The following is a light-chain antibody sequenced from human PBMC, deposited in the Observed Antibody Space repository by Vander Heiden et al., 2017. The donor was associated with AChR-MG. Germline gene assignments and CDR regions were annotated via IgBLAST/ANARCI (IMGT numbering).Light chain of an antibody. CDR1: QSINNY. CDR2: AAS. J-gene: IGKJ3*01. Sequence: DIEMTQSPSSLSASVGDRVTITCRASQSINNYLTWYQQKPGKVPKRLIYAASTLQSGVPSRFSGSGSGTDFTLTISSLQPEDVATYYCQKCNSSPQTFGPGTKLDIK. V-gene: IGKV1-27*01. CDR3: QKCNSSPQT.